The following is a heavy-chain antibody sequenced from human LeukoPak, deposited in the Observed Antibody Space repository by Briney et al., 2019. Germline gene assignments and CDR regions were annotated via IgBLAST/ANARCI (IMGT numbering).Heavy chain of an antibody. J-gene: IGHJ4*02. Sequence: SLRLSWTAAGLTFSSEGMPWVRQAPVNGLNWVAVITYDGSNKDYADSVKGRFTNSRDNSKTTLYLQMNSLRAEDTAVYYCAKKADNYFDYWGQGTLVNVSS. CDR2: ITYDGSNK. V-gene: IGHV3-30*18. CDR3: AKKADNYFDY. CDR1: GLTFSSEG.